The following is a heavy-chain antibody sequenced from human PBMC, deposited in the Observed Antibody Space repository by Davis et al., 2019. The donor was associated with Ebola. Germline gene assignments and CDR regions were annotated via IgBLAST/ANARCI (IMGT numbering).Heavy chain of an antibody. CDR3: ASGWCSSTSCPPMDV. J-gene: IGHJ6*03. D-gene: IGHD2-2*01. CDR1: GGSISSYY. CDR2: IYYSGST. Sequence: PSETLSLTCTVSGGSISSYYWSWIRQPTGKGLEWIGYIYYSGSTNYNPSLKSRVTISVDTSKNQFSLKLSSVTAADTAVYYCASGWCSSTSCPPMDVWGKGTTVTVSS. V-gene: IGHV4-59*12.